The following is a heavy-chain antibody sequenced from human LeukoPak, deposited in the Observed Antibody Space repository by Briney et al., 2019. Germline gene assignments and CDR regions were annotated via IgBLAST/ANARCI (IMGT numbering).Heavy chain of an antibody. CDR1: GYTFTSYD. CDR3: ARGLTVRGNWFDP. V-gene: IGHV1-8*01. Sequence: ASVRVSCKASGYTFTSYDINWVRQATGQGLEWMGWMNPNSGNTGYAQKFQGRVTMTRNTAIITAYMELSSLRSEDTAVYYCARGLTVRGNWFDPWGQGTLVTVSS. J-gene: IGHJ5*02. D-gene: IGHD3-16*01. CDR2: MNPNSGNT.